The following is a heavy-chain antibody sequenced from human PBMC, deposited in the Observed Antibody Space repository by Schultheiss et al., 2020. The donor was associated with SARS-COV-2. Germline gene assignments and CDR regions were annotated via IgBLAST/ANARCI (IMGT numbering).Heavy chain of an antibody. CDR1: GFTFSDYY. CDR3: ARGPPPHWLYYGMDV. CDR2: IYSGGST. Sequence: GGSLRLSCAASGFTFSDYYMSWIRQAPGKGLEWVSVIYSGGSTYYADSVKGRFTISRDNSKNTLYLQMNSLRAEDTAVYYCARGPPPHWLYYGMDVWGQGTTVTV. V-gene: IGHV3-53*01. D-gene: IGHD5-12*01. J-gene: IGHJ6*02.